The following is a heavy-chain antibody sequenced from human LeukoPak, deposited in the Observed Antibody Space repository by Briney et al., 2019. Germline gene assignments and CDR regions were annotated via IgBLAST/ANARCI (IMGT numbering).Heavy chain of an antibody. CDR2: ISSSSSYI. CDR3: ARSIAVAGGFGY. CDR1: GFTFSSYS. D-gene: IGHD6-19*01. V-gene: IGHV3-21*01. J-gene: IGHJ4*02. Sequence: GGSLRLSCAASGFTFSSYSMNWVRQAPGKGLEWVSSISSSSSYIYYADSVKGRFTISRDNAKNSLYLQMNSLRAEDTAVYYCARSIAVAGGFGYWGQGTLVTVSS.